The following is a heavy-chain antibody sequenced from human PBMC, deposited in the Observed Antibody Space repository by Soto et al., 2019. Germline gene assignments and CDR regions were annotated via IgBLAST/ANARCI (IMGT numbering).Heavy chain of an antibody. J-gene: IGHJ4*02. CDR2: IRSSGSII. D-gene: IGHD6-19*01. CDR1: GFTFSSYE. Sequence: GSLRLSCAASGFTFSSYEMNWVRQAPGKGLEWVSYIRSSGSIIYYADSVKGRFTISRDNAKNSLYLQMNSLRAEDTAVYYCARGGAAVAVHTFDYWGQGTLVTVSS. V-gene: IGHV3-48*03. CDR3: ARGGAAVAVHTFDY.